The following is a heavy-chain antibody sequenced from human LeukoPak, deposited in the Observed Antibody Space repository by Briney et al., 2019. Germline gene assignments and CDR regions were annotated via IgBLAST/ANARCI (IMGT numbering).Heavy chain of an antibody. J-gene: IGHJ4*02. Sequence: SETLSLTCTVSGGSIISNNYYWGWVRQPPGKGLEWIGCIHYRGNTYYNPSHNSRVTISVDSSKNQLSLKLSSMTAADTAVYYCARGSGYDFHFDYWGQGTLVTVSS. V-gene: IGHV4-39*07. CDR2: IHYRGNT. CDR3: ARGSGYDFHFDY. CDR1: GGSIISNNYY. D-gene: IGHD5-12*01.